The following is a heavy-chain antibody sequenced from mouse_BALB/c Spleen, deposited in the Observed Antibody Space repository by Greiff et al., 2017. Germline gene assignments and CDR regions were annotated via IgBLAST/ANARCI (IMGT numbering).Heavy chain of an antibody. D-gene: IGHD2-1*01. CDR1: GYSITSDYA. J-gene: IGHJ2*01. CDR2: ISYSGST. CDR3: ARREGNYGFDY. V-gene: IGHV3-2*02. Sequence: EVQLKQSGPGLVKPSQSLSLTCTVTGYSITSDYAWNWIRQFPGNKLEWMGYISYSGSTSYNPSLKSRISITRDTSKNQFFLQLNSVTTEDTATYYCARREGNYGFDYWGQGTTLTVSS.